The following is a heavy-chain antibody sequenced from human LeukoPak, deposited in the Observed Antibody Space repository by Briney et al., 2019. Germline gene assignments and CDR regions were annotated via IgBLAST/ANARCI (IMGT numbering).Heavy chain of an antibody. D-gene: IGHD3-10*01. CDR3: ARSNYYGSGSYYMDVGFDY. J-gene: IGHJ4*02. V-gene: IGHV4-30-4*01. CDR2: IYYSGST. Sequence: SETLSLTCTVSGGSISSGDYYWSWIRQPPGKGLEWIGYIYYSGSTYYNPSLKSRVTISVDTSKNQFSLKLSSVTAADTAVYYCARSNYYGSGSYYMDVGFDYWAREPWSPSPQ. CDR1: GGSISSGDYY.